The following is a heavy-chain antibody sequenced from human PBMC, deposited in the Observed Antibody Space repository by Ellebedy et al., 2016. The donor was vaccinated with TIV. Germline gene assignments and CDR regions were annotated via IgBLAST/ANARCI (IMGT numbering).Heavy chain of an antibody. CDR3: ARANYDDKWRMIAFDL. CDR1: AFTFSYYW. Sequence: GESLKISCAASAFTFSYYWMGWVRQAPGKGLQWVASISQDGSAKYYVDSVKGRFTISRDNAKNSLYLEMNSLRAEDTAVYYCARANYDDKWRMIAFDLWGQGTMVTVSS. D-gene: IGHD4-23*01. V-gene: IGHV3-7*01. CDR2: ISQDGSAK. J-gene: IGHJ3*01.